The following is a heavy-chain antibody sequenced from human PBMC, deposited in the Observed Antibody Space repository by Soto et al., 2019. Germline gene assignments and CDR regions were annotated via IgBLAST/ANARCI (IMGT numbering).Heavy chain of an antibody. CDR2: IYYSGST. CDR3: ARGGRFGQLIP. V-gene: IGHV4-31*03. J-gene: IGHJ5*02. Sequence: QVQLQESGPGLVKPSQTLSLTCTVSGGSISSGGYYWSWIRQHPGKGLEWIGYIYYSGSTYYNPSLKSRVTISVDTSKNQFSLKLCYVTAADKDVYDCARGGRFGQLIPWGQGTLVTVYS. D-gene: IGHD3-10*01. CDR1: GGSISSGGYY.